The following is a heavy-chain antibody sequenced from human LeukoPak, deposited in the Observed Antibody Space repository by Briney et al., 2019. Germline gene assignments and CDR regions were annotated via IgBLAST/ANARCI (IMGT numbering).Heavy chain of an antibody. CDR3: ASKTGYSYGRGYDY. CDR2: IYHSGST. CDR1: GGSISSSNW. V-gene: IGHV4-4*02. D-gene: IGHD5-18*01. J-gene: IGHJ4*02. Sequence: SETLSLTCTVSGGSISSSNWWNWVRQPPAKGLEWIGEIYHSGSTNYNPSLKSRVTISVDKSKNQFSLKLNSVTAADTAVYYCASKTGYSYGRGYDYWGQGTLVTVSS.